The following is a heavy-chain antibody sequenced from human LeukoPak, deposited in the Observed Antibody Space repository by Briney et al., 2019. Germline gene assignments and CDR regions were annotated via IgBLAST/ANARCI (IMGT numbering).Heavy chain of an antibody. D-gene: IGHD3-10*01. Sequence: SVKVSCKASGGTFSSYAISWVRQAPGQGLEWMGRIIPILGIANYAQKFQGRVTITADKSTSTAYMELSSLRSEDTAVYYYASGSYYYGSGSYYNWISYWGQGTLVTVSS. CDR1: GGTFSSYA. CDR2: IIPILGIA. J-gene: IGHJ4*02. CDR3: ASGSYYYGSGSYYNWISY. V-gene: IGHV1-69*04.